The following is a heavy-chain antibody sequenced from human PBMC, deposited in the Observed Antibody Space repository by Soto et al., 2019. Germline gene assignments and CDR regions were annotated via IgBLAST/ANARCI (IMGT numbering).Heavy chain of an antibody. V-gene: IGHV3-23*01. Sequence: GGSLRLSCAASGFTFSSYAMSWVRQAPGKGLEWVSAISGSGGGTYYADSVKGRFTISRDNSKNTLYLQMNSLRAEDTAVYYCAKTTGLIDHFDYCGQGTMVTVSA. CDR3: AKTTGLIDHFDY. CDR2: ISGSGGGT. CDR1: GFTFSSYA. D-gene: IGHD4-17*01. J-gene: IGHJ4*02.